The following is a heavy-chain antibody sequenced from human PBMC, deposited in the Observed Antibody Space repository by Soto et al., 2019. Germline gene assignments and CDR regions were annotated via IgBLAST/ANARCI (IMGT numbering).Heavy chain of an antibody. J-gene: IGHJ3*02. D-gene: IGHD3-22*01. V-gene: IGHV1-18*04. Sequence: QVQLVQSGAEVKKPGASVKVSCKASGYTFTSYGISWVRQAPGQWLEWMGWISAYNGNTNYAQKPYGRVTMPTDTSTSTAYLEVRSLRSDVTAVYYYARVRYYSASSGYLEALDICGQGTMVTVSS. CDR2: ISAYNGNT. CDR3: ARVRYYSASSGYLEALDI. CDR1: GYTFTSYG.